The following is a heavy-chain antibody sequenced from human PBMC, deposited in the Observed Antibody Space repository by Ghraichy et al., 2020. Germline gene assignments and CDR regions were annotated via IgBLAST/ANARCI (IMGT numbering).Heavy chain of an antibody. CDR1: GGSISSGGYY. V-gene: IGHV4-31*03. D-gene: IGHD1-1*01. CDR3: ARGPAWTTFDY. CDR2: IYYSGNT. J-gene: IGHJ4*02. Sequence: SQTLSLTCTVSGGSISSGGYYWSWIRQHPGKGLEWIGFIYYSGNTYYNPSLKSRVTISVDTSKNQFSLKLSSVTAADTAVYYCARGPAWTTFDYWGQGTLVTVSS.